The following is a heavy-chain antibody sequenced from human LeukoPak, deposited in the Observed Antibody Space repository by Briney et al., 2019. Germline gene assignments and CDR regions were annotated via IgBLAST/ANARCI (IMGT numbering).Heavy chain of an antibody. V-gene: IGHV3-33*01. Sequence: GGSLRLSCVASGFTFSNYGMQWVRQAPGKGLEWVTVITGDGSTKFYADSVNARFTISRDNSRNTLYLQMNSLRAEDTAVYYCARGFYYGMDVWGQGTTVTVSS. J-gene: IGHJ6*02. CDR3: ARGFYYGMDV. CDR1: GFTFSNYG. CDR2: ITGDGSTK.